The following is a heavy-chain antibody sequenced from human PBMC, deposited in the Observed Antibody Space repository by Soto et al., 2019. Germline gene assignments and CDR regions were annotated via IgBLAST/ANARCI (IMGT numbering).Heavy chain of an antibody. Sequence: AGTLSLSCAASLFFFSAYGMHWVRQAPGRGMEWVAVIWYEGSEKHYGDSVKGRFTISRDNSKNTLYLQMNSLRAEDTAVYYCARDRGTVVTPGPFGIWGQGTMVTVSS. J-gene: IGHJ3*02. D-gene: IGHD2-21*02. CDR3: ARDRGTVVTPGPFGI. CDR1: LFFFSAYG. CDR2: IWYEGSEK. V-gene: IGHV3-33*01.